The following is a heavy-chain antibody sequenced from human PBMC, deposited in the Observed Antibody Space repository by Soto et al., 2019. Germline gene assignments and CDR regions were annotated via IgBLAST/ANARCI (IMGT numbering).Heavy chain of an antibody. Sequence: GGSLRLSCEASGFTFSHYSMNWVRQAPGKGLQWVSSIRGNGGNTFYADSVRGRFTVSRDNDKNLVFLQMDSLRVDDTGVYYCARAPSTSDNWFDPWGQGTLVTVSS. CDR2: IRGNGGNT. CDR1: GFTFSHYS. V-gene: IGHV3-21*06. CDR3: ARAPSTSDNWFDP. J-gene: IGHJ5*02.